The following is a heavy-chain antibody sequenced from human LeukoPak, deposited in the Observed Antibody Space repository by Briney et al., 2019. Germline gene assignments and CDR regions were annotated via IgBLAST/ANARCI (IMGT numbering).Heavy chain of an antibody. CDR3: ARDTIFGVVDPNFTDY. D-gene: IGHD3-3*01. CDR1: GYTFTSYG. J-gene: IGHJ4*02. CDR2: ISAYNGNT. V-gene: IGHV1-18*01. Sequence: GASVKVSCKASGYTFTSYGISWVRQAPGQGLEWMGWISAYNGNTNYAQKLQGRVTITTDTSTSTAYMELRSLRSDDTAVYYCARDTIFGVVDPNFTDYWGQGTLVTVSS.